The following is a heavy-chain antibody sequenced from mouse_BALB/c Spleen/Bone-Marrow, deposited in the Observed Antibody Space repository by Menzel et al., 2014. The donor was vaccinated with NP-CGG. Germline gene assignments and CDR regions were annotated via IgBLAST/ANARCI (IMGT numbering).Heavy chain of an antibody. J-gene: IGHJ2*01. Sequence: EVKLQESGGGLVQPGGSRKLSCAASGFTFSSFGMHWVRQAPERGLEWAAYISSGSSTIFYADTVKGRFTISRDNPKNTLFLQMTSLRSEDTAMYYCTRGGNWEDFDYWGQGTTLTVSS. D-gene: IGHD4-1*01. V-gene: IGHV5-17*02. CDR2: ISSGSSTI. CDR3: TRGGNWEDFDY. CDR1: GFTFSSFG.